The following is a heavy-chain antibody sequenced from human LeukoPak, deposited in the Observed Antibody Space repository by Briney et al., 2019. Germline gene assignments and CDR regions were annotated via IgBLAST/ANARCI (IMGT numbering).Heavy chain of an antibody. V-gene: IGHV1-46*01. CDR1: GYTFTSYY. Sequence: VSVKDSCKASGYTFTSYYMHWVRQAPGQGLEWMGIINPSGGSTSYAQKFQGRVTMTRDMSTSTVYMELSSLRSEDTAVYYCARDPVIVVVPAARVGMDVWGKGTTVTVSS. CDR3: ARDPVIVVVPAARVGMDV. D-gene: IGHD2-2*01. CDR2: INPSGGST. J-gene: IGHJ6*03.